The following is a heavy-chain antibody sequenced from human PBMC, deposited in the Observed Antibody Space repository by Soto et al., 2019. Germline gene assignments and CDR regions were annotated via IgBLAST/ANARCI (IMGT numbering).Heavy chain of an antibody. CDR1: GFTFNIYS. CDR3: AREQVTGYYNVIGH. Sequence: GGSLRLSCAASGFTFNIYSMHWVRQAPGKGLEWVAVLSYDVNNKFYADSVKGRFTISRDNSKNTLYLQMNSLRAEDTAVYYCAREQVTGYYNVIGHWGQGTLVTVSA. V-gene: IGHV3-30-3*01. CDR2: LSYDVNNK. J-gene: IGHJ4*02. D-gene: IGHD3-9*01.